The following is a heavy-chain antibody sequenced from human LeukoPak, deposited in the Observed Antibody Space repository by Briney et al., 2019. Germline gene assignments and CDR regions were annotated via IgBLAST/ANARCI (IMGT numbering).Heavy chain of an antibody. Sequence: ASVKVSCKASGYTFTSYGISWVRQAPGQGLEWMGWISAYNGNTNYAQKLQGRVTMTTDTSTSTAYMELRSLRSDDTAVYYCARVVYSRNPYYYYYCMDVWGKGTTVTVSS. CDR3: ARVVYSRNPYYYYYCMDV. V-gene: IGHV1-18*01. CDR1: GYTFTSYG. J-gene: IGHJ6*03. D-gene: IGHD6-13*01. CDR2: ISAYNGNT.